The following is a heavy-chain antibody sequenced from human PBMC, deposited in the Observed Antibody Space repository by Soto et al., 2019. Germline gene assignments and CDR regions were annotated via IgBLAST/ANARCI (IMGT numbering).Heavy chain of an antibody. J-gene: IGHJ6*02. CDR3: AGVSYEDYYYYGMDV. CDR1: GYTFTSYY. Sequence: ASVKVSCKASGYTFTSYYMHWVRQAPGQGLEWMGIINPSSGSTSYAQKFQGRVTMTRDTSTSTVYMELSSLRSEDTAVYYCAGVSYEDYYYYGMDVWGQGTTVTVSS. V-gene: IGHV1-46*01. CDR2: INPSSGST. D-gene: IGHD3-3*01.